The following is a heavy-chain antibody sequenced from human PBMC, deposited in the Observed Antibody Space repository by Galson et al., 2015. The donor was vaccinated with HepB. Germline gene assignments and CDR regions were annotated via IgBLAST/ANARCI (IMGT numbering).Heavy chain of an antibody. CDR1: GFTFSSYA. CDR2: ISYDGSNK. Sequence: SLRLSCAASGFTFSSYAMHWVRQAPGKGLEWVAVISYDGSNKYYADSVKGRFTISRDNSKNTLYLQMNSLRAEDTAVYYCARPFDWRSYDAFDIWGQGTMVTVSS. V-gene: IGHV3-30*04. D-gene: IGHD3-9*01. CDR3: ARPFDWRSYDAFDI. J-gene: IGHJ3*02.